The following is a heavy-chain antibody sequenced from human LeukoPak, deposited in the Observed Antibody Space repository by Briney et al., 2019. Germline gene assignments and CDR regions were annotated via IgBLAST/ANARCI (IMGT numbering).Heavy chain of an antibody. D-gene: IGHD3-16*01. CDR3: AKSYTSMASWGAFDF. J-gene: IGHJ3*01. CDR1: GFTFSSYA. CDR2: ITWNSGNI. Sequence: GGSLRLSCAASGFTFSSYAMSWVRQAPGKGLEWVSGITWNSGNIVYADSVKGRFTISRDNAKNSLYLQMSSLRAEDMALYYCAKSYTSMASWGAFDFWGQGTMVIVSS. V-gene: IGHV3-9*03.